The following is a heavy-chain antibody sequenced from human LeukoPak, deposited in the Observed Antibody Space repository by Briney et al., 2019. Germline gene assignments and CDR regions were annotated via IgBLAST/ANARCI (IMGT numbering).Heavy chain of an antibody. Sequence: PSETLSLTCTVSGGSISDYFWSWIRQPPGKGLEWIGYIYYSGSTNYNPSLKSRVIISVDTSKNQFSLILSSVTAADTAVYYRARQERYYGSGSYTYFQHWGQGTLVTVSS. J-gene: IGHJ1*01. D-gene: IGHD3-10*01. CDR1: GGSISDYF. CDR3: ARQERYYGSGSYTYFQH. V-gene: IGHV4-59*08. CDR2: IYYSGST.